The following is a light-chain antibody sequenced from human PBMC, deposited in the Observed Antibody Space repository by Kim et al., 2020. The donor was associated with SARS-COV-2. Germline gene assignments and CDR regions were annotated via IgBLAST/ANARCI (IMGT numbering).Light chain of an antibody. CDR3: GTWDSSLSAYV. J-gene: IGLJ1*01. V-gene: IGLV1-51*01. CDR2: DNN. CDR1: SSNIGNNY. Sequence: GQKVTISCSGSSSNIGNNYVSWYQQLPGTAPRLLIYDNNKRPSGIPDRFSGSKSGTSATLGITGLQTGDEADYYCGTWDSSLSAYVFGTGTKVTVL.